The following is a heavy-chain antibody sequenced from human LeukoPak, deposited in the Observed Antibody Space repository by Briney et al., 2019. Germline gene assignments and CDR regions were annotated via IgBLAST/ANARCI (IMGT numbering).Heavy chain of an antibody. CDR3: ARRAGVAVAGTWDYYYGMDV. V-gene: IGHV4-4*07. Sequence: SETLSLTCTVSGGSISSYYWSWIRQPAGKGLEWIGRIYTSGSTNYNPSLKSRVTISVDTSKHQFSLKLSSVTAADTAVYYCARRAGVAVAGTWDYYYGMDVWGQGTTVTVSS. CDR2: IYTSGST. CDR1: GGSISSYY. J-gene: IGHJ6*02. D-gene: IGHD6-19*01.